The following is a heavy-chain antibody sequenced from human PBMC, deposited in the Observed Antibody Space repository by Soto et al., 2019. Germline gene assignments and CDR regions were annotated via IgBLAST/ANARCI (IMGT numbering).Heavy chain of an antibody. CDR2: FDPDEAET. J-gene: IGHJ5*02. V-gene: IGHV1-24*01. D-gene: IGHD4-17*01. CDR3: TTYHGDYNFDH. Sequence: QVQLVQSGAEVKKPGASVKVSCKVSGYTLNEVAMHWVRQAPGKGLEWLGGFDPDEAETIYAQHFQGRVTMTEDTSTGTVYMELSSLRSEDTALYFFTTYHGDYNFDHWVQGTLVTVSA. CDR1: GYTLNEVA.